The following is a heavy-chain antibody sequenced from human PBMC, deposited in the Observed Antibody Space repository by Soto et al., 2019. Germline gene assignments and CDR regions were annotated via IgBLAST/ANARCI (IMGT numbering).Heavy chain of an antibody. J-gene: IGHJ4*02. CDR1: GGSISSGGYY. Sequence: SETLSLTCTVSGGSISSGGYYWSWIRQHPGKGLEWIGYIYYSGSTYYNPSLKSRVTISVDTSKNQFSLKLSSVTAADTAVYYCARATDSVKIDYWGQGTLVTVSS. CDR3: ARATDSVKIDY. CDR2: IYYSGST. V-gene: IGHV4-31*03. D-gene: IGHD2-15*01.